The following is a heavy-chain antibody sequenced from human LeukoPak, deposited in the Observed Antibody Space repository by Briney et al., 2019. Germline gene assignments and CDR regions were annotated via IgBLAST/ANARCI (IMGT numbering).Heavy chain of an antibody. D-gene: IGHD3-16*02. Sequence: QSGGSLRLSCVASGFTFSSYWMSWVRQAPGKGLEWVANIKQDGSEKYYVDSVKGRFTISRDNAKNSLYLQMNSLRAEDTAVYYCAREFRDYDYVWGSYRLLYNWFDPWGQGTLVTVSS. CDR2: IKQDGSEK. CDR3: AREFRDYDYVWGSYRLLYNWFDP. V-gene: IGHV3-7*01. CDR1: GFTFSSYW. J-gene: IGHJ5*02.